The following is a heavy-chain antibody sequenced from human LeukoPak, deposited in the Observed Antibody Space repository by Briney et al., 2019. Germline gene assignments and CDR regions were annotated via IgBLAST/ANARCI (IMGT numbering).Heavy chain of an antibody. Sequence: GGSLRLSCAASGFAFSHYAMSWVRQTPGKGLEWVSGVGDSGASTYYADSVKGRFTISRDNSKNTLYLQMNSLRAEDTAVYYCAKGKDFGFDPWGQGTLVTVSS. V-gene: IGHV3-23*01. CDR1: GFAFSHYA. CDR3: AKGKDFGFDP. CDR2: VGDSGAST. J-gene: IGHJ5*02.